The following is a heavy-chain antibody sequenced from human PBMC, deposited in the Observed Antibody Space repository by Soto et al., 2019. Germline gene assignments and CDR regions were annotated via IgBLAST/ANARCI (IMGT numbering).Heavy chain of an antibody. V-gene: IGHV1-2*04. CDR2: INPKSGGT. CDR3: SRGNSTDCSNGVCSFFYNHEMDV. D-gene: IGHD2-8*01. J-gene: IGHJ6*02. Sequence: ASVKVSCKASGHSFTDYYIHWVRQSPGQGLEWLGRINPKSGGTSTAQKFQGWVTMTRDRSRSTVYMELTRLRSDDTAVYFCSRGNSTDCSNGVCSFFYNHEMDVWGQGTTVTVSS. CDR1: GHSFTDYY.